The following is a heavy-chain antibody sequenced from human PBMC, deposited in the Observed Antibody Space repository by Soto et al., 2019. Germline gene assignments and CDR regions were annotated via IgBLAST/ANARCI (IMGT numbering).Heavy chain of an antibody. CDR3: AREGHDSSGYPYFDY. Sequence: SETLSLTCTVSGGSISSYYWSWIRQPPGKGLEWIGYIYYSGSANYNPSLKSRVTISVDTSKNQFSLKLSSVTAADTAVYYCAREGHDSSGYPYFDYWGQGTLVTVSS. J-gene: IGHJ4*02. V-gene: IGHV4-59*12. CDR2: IYYSGSA. CDR1: GGSISSYY. D-gene: IGHD3-22*01.